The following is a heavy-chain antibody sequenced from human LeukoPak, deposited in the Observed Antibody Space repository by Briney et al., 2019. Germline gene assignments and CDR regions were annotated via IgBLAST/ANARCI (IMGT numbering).Heavy chain of an antibody. J-gene: IGHJ4*02. V-gene: IGHV1-8*01. Sequence: ASVKVSCKAPGYAFTSYDINWVRQATGQGLEWMGWMNPNSGDTGYVQKFQGRVTMTRDTSISTAYMGLSSLRSEDTAVYYCARGGFGSGSYSDYCGQGTLVTVSS. CDR3: ARGGFGSGSYSDY. CDR2: MNPNSGDT. D-gene: IGHD3-10*01. CDR1: GYAFTSYD.